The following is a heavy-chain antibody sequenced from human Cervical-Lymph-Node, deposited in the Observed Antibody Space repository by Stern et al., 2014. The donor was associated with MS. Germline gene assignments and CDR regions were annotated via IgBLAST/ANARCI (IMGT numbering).Heavy chain of an antibody. CDR3: AREEQQLVHGNWFDP. Sequence: QVQLQESGPGLVKPSETLSLTCTVSSYSISSGYYWGWIRQPPGKGLEWIGTIYHSGSTYYNPSLKSRVTISVDTSKNQFSLNLISVTAADTAMYYCAREEQQLVHGNWFDPWGQGTLVTVSS. CDR1: SYSISSGYY. D-gene: IGHD6-13*01. J-gene: IGHJ5*02. V-gene: IGHV4-38-2*02. CDR2: IYHSGST.